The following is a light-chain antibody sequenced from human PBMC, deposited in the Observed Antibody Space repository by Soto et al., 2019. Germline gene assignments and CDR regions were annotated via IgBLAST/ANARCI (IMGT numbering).Light chain of an antibody. Sequence: ELVIPQSPSTLSESPGERATLSCRASQSVSRNLAWYQQRPGQAPRLLIYGASTRATGIPARFSGSGSGTDFTLTISRLEPEDFAVYYCQQYGGSPRTFGQGTRLDIK. CDR1: QSVSRN. J-gene: IGKJ5*01. CDR2: GAS. V-gene: IGKV3-15*01. CDR3: QQYGGSPRT.